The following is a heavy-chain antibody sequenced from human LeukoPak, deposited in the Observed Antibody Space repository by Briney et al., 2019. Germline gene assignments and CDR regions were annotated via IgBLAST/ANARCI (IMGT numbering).Heavy chain of an antibody. V-gene: IGHV3-74*01. Sequence: GGSLRLSCAASGCTFSSYWMHWVRQAPGKGLVWVSRINSDGSSTSYADSVKGRFTISRDNAKNTLYLQMNSLRAADTAVYYCAEGIAAAGIDYWGQGTLVTVYS. CDR3: AEGIAAAGIDY. J-gene: IGHJ4*02. CDR1: GCTFSSYW. CDR2: INSDGSST. D-gene: IGHD6-13*01.